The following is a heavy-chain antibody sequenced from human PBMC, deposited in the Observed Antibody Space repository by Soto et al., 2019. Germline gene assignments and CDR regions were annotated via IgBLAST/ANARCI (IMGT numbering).Heavy chain of an antibody. CDR1: GGTFSSYA. CDR2: IIPIFGTA. CDR3: ASLEGGSYYYDGMDV. Sequence: QVQLVQSGAEVKKPGSSVKVSCKAAGGTFSSYAISWVRQAPGHGLEWMGGIIPIFGTANYAQKFQGRVTINADESTSTADMELGRLISEDTAVYYCASLEGGSYYYDGMDVWGQGTTVTVSS. J-gene: IGHJ6*02. D-gene: IGHD1-1*01. V-gene: IGHV1-69*01.